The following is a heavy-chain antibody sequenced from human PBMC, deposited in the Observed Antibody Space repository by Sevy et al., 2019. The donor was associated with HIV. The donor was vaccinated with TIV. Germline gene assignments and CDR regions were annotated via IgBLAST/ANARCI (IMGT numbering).Heavy chain of an antibody. CDR1: GFTFIAFG. CDR2: ISGGGAAT. V-gene: IGHV3-23*01. CDR3: ARYGRIPVAGHTWFDP. D-gene: IGHD6-19*01. J-gene: IGHJ5*02. Sequence: GGSLRLSCSASGFTFIAFGMTWVRQAPGKGLEWVSGISGGGAATAYADSVKGRFTISRDNSKNTLYLQMNSLNAADTAVYYCARYGRIPVAGHTWFDPWGLGTLVTVSS.